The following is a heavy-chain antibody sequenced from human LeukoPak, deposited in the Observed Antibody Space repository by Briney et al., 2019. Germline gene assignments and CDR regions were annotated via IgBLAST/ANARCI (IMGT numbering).Heavy chain of an antibody. V-gene: IGHV4-39*07. CDR1: GGSISSSSYY. J-gene: IGHJ4*02. CDR2: IYYSGST. CDR3: ARGDSSSWSVIDY. D-gene: IGHD6-13*01. Sequence: PSETLSLTCTVSGGSISSSSYYWGWIRQPPGKGLEWIGSIYYSGSTYYNPSLKSRVTISVDTSKNQFSLKLSSVTAADTAVYYCARGDSSSWSVIDYWGQGTLVTVSS.